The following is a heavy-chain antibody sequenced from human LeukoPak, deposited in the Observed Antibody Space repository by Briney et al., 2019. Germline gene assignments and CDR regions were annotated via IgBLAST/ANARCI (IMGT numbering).Heavy chain of an antibody. CDR3: ARGPYYFDY. V-gene: IGHV4-59*01. CDR2: IYYSGST. Sequence: SETLSLTCTVSGGSISSYYLNWIRQPPGKGLEWIGYIYYSGSTNYNPSLKSRVTISVDTSKNQFSLKLNSVTTADTAVYYCARGPYYFDYWGQGTLVTVSS. J-gene: IGHJ4*02. CDR1: GGSISSYY.